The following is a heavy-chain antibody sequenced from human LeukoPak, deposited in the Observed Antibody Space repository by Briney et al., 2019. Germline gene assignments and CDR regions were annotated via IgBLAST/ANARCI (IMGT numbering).Heavy chain of an antibody. Sequence: ASVKVSCKASGYTFTRYGISWVRQAPGQGLEWMGWISAYNGNTNHAQQPQGRDTMTTDTSTSTAYMELRSLRSDDTAVYYCARALASRLLWFGELFTPGHYYYYMDVWGKGTTVTISS. V-gene: IGHV1-18*01. CDR2: ISAYNGNT. D-gene: IGHD3-10*01. CDR1: GYTFTRYG. CDR3: ARALASRLLWFGELFTPGHYYYYMDV. J-gene: IGHJ6*03.